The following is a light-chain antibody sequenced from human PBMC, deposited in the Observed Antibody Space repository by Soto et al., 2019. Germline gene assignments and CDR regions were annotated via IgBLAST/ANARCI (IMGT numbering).Light chain of an antibody. CDR2: AAS. J-gene: IGKJ4*01. V-gene: IGKV1-17*01. Sequence: DFQMTQSPSSLSASVGDRVTITCRASQGIGDDLGWYQQRPGEAPKRLIYAASILPSGVPSRFSGSGSGTEFTLTISGLQPEDFATYFCLEHNTYPFTFGRGTKVEIK. CDR3: LEHNTYPFT. CDR1: QGIGDD.